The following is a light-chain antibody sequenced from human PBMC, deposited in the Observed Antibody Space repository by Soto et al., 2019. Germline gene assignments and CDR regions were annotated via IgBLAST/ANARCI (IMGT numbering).Light chain of an antibody. Sequence: QSALTQPTSVSGSPGQSITISCTGNSNDIGAYNYVSWYQQHPGKAPRLLIHGVRNRPPGISSRFSASKSGLTASLTISGLLPDDGADYFCTSFTPPRLYVFGRGTKLPVL. CDR3: TSFTPPRLYV. V-gene: IGLV2-14*01. CDR2: GVR. CDR1: SNDIGAYNY. J-gene: IGLJ1*01.